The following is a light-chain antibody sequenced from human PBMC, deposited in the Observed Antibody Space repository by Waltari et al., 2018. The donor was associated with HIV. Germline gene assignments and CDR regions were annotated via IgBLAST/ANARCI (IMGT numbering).Light chain of an antibody. CDR3: MQALQTPLT. CDR1: QSLLHSSGYNY. Sequence: DTVMTQSPLSLPVTAGEPASISCRSSQSLLHSSGYNYLDWYFQKPGQSPQLLIYLGSNRASGVPDRFSGSGSGTNFTLKIRRVDTENVGIYYCMQALQTPLTFGGGTKVEI. J-gene: IGKJ4*01. V-gene: IGKV2-28*01. CDR2: LGS.